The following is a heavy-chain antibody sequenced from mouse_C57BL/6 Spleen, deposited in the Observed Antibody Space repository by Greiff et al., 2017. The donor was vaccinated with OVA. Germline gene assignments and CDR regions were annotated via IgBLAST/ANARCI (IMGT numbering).Heavy chain of an antibody. D-gene: IGHD1-1*01. CDR1: GFTFSDYG. Sequence: VQLVESGGGLVKPGGSLKLSCAASGFTFSDYGMHWVRQAPEKGLEWVAYISSGSSTIYYADTVKGRFTISRDNAKNTLFLQMTSLRSEDTAMYYCARWRYYGRGGFFDYWGQGTTLTVSS. J-gene: IGHJ2*01. V-gene: IGHV5-17*01. CDR3: ARWRYYGRGGFFDY. CDR2: ISSGSSTI.